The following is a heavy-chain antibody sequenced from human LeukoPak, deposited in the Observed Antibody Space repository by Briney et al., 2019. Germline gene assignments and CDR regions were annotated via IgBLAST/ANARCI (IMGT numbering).Heavy chain of an antibody. CDR3: TRVLRGYGGYYFDY. J-gene: IGHJ4*02. CDR1: GFTLGDYA. CDR2: IRSKAYGGTT. D-gene: IGHD4-23*01. V-gene: IGHV3-49*03. Sequence: GGSLRLSCTASGFTLGDYAMSWFRQAPGKGLEWGGFIRSKAYGGTTEYAASVKGRFTISRDDSKSIAYLQMNSLKTEDTAVYYCTRVLRGYGGYYFDYWGQGTLVTVSS.